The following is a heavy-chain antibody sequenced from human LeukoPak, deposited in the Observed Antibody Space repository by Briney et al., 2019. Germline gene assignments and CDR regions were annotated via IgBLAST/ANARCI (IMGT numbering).Heavy chain of an antibody. CDR2: IYYSGST. CDR3: AREGVLRGAFDI. D-gene: IGHD4-17*01. V-gene: IGHV4-59*01. J-gene: IGHJ3*02. CDR1: GESISGFY. Sequence: SETLSLTCTVSGESISGFYWNWIRQPPGKGLEWLGYIYYSGSTNYNPSLKSRVTISIDTSKNQFSLKLSSVTAADTAVYYCAREGVLRGAFDIWGQGTMVTVSS.